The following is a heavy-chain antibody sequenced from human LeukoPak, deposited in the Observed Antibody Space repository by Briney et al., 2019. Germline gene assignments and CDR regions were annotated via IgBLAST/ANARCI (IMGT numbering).Heavy chain of an antibody. V-gene: IGHV4-38-2*01. Sequence: SETLSLTCAVSGYSISSGYYWGWIRQPPGKGLEWIGSIYHSGSTYYNPSLKSRVTISVDTSKNQFSLKLSSVTAADTAVYYCARVQGMGVMGYYYYYYMDVWGKGTTVTVSS. CDR3: ARVQGMGVMGYYYYYYMDV. CDR1: GYSISSGYY. D-gene: IGHD3-16*01. J-gene: IGHJ6*03. CDR2: IYHSGST.